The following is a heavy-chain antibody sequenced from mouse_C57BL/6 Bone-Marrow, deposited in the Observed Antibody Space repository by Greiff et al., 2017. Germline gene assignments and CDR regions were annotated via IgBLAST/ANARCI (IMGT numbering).Heavy chain of an antibody. V-gene: IGHV1-15*01. CDR3: TRSNRTWFAY. Sequence: VQLQQSGAELVRPGASVTLSCKASGYTFTDYEMHWVKQTPVHGLEWIGAIDPETGGTAYNQKFKGKAILTANKSSSTAYMELRSLTSEDSAVYYCTRSNRTWFAYWGQGTLVTVSA. CDR1: GYTFTDYE. J-gene: IGHJ3*01. CDR2: IDPETGGT. D-gene: IGHD2-5*01.